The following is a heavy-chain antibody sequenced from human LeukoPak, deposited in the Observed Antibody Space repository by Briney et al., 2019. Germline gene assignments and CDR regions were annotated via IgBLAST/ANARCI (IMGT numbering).Heavy chain of an antibody. Sequence: GASVKVSCKVSGYTLTELSMHGVRQAPGKGVEWMGGFDPEDGETIYAQKFQGRVTMTEDTSTATDSMELRSLRSEDTAVYYCETDSSGWYLFDYWGQGTLVAVSS. V-gene: IGHV1-24*01. CDR1: GYTLTELS. CDR2: FDPEDGET. J-gene: IGHJ4*02. D-gene: IGHD6-19*01. CDR3: ETDSSGWYLFDY.